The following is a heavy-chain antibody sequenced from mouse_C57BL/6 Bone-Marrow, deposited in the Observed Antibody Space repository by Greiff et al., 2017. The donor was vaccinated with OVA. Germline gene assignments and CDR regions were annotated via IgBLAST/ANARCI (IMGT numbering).Heavy chain of an antibody. CDR3: ARGLPHAMDY. CDR2: IDPWERDT. V-gene: IGHV1-69*01. CDR1: GYTFTSYW. J-gene: IGHJ4*01. Sequence: QVHVKQPGAELVMPGASVKLSCKASGYTFTSYWMHWVKQRPGQGLEWIGEIDPWERDTKDNQKFKGKSTLTVDKSSSTAYMQLSSLTSEDSAVYYCARGLPHAMDYWGQGTSVTVSS. D-gene: IGHD3-1*01.